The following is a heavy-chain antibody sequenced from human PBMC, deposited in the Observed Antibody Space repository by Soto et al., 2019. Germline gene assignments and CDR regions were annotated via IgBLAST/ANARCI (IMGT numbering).Heavy chain of an antibody. CDR3: AREHIVLMRGAVRISYGMDV. CDR2: IYYSGST. D-gene: IGHD2-8*01. V-gene: IGHV4-31*03. J-gene: IGHJ6*02. Sequence: PSETLSLTCTVSGGSISSGGYYWSWIRQHPGKGLEWIGYIYYSGSTYYNPSLKSRVTISVDTSKNQFSLKLSSVTAADTAVYYCAREHIVLMRGAVRISYGMDVWGQGTTVTVSS. CDR1: GGSISSGGYY.